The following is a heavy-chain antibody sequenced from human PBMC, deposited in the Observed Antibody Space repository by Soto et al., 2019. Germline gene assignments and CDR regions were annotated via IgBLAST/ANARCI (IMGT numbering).Heavy chain of an antibody. CDR1: GGTLSSYT. CDR3: ANSDSSSSLGAFDI. CDR2: IIPILGIA. D-gene: IGHD6-6*01. Sequence: SVKVSCKASGGTLSSYTISWVRQAPGQGLEWMGRIIPILGIANYAQKFQGRVTITADKSTSTAYMELSSLRSEDTAVYYCANSDSSSSLGAFDIWGQGTMVTVSS. V-gene: IGHV1-69*02. J-gene: IGHJ3*02.